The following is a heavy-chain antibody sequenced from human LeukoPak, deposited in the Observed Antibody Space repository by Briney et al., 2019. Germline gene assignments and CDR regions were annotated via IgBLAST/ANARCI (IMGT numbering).Heavy chain of an antibody. CDR3: ARDKDTAMVGDY. V-gene: IGHV1-2*02. CDR2: IIPNSGGT. D-gene: IGHD5-18*01. CDR1: GYTFTGHY. Sequence: ASVKVSCKASGYTFTGHYMHWVRHAPGQGLEWMGWIIPNSGGTNHAQNFQGRVTMTRDTSISSAYMELSSLRSDDTAVYYCARDKDTAMVGDYWGQGTLLTVSS. J-gene: IGHJ4*02.